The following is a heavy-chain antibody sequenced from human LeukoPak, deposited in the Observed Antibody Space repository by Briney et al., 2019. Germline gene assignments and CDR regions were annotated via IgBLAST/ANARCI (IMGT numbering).Heavy chain of an antibody. Sequence: LSQTLSLTCAISGDSVSSNSAAWNWIRQSPSRGLEWLGRTYYRSKWYYDYAVAVKSRISINPDTSKNQFSLQLSSVTPEDTAVYYCARDPVGESTIFDYWGQGTLVTVSS. CDR2: TYYRSKWYY. CDR1: GDSVSSNSAA. CDR3: ARDPVGESTIFDY. D-gene: IGHD1-26*01. V-gene: IGHV6-1*01. J-gene: IGHJ4*02.